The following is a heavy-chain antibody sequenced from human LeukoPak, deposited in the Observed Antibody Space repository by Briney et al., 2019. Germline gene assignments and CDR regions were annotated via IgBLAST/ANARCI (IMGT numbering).Heavy chain of an antibody. J-gene: IGHJ4*02. V-gene: IGHV3-30*02. D-gene: IGHD2-21*02. Sequence: GGSLRLSCAASGFTFSSYGMHWVRQAPGKGLEWVAVIWYDGSNKYYADSVKGRFTISRDNSKNTLYLQMDSLRAEDTAVYYCAPEGETGDRDGYFDFWGQGTLDTVSS. CDR3: APEGETGDRDGYFDF. CDR1: GFTFSSYG. CDR2: IWYDGSNK.